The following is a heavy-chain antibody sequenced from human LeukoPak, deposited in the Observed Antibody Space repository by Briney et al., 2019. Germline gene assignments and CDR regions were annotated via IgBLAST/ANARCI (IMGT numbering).Heavy chain of an antibody. Sequence: GASLKISCKGSGYSFTSYWIGWVRPMPGKGLEWMGIIYPGDSDTRYSPSFQGQVTISADKSISTAYLQWSSLKASDTAMYYCARHRPNYGSGSYHRWFDPWGQGTLVTVSS. V-gene: IGHV5-51*01. J-gene: IGHJ5*02. CDR2: IYPGDSDT. D-gene: IGHD3-10*01. CDR1: GYSFTSYW. CDR3: ARHRPNYGSGSYHRWFDP.